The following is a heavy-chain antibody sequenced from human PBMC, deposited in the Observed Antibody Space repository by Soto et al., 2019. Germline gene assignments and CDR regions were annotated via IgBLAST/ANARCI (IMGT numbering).Heavy chain of an antibody. CDR1: GFTFSDYS. V-gene: IGHV3-48*02. J-gene: IGHJ4*02. CDR3: ARDAGSWGY. D-gene: IGHD3-10*01. Sequence: VQLVESGGGLVQPGGSLRLSCAASGFTFSDYSMDWVRQAPGKGLEWVSYISSSSSTIYYADSVKGRFTISRDNAKNSQYLQMNSLRDEDTAVYYCARDAGSWGYWGQGTLVTVSS. CDR2: ISSSSSTI.